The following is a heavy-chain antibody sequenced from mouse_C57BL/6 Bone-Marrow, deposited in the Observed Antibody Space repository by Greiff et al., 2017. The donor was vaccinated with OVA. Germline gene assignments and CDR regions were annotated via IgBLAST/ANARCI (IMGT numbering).Heavy chain of an antibody. CDR2: INPYNGDT. V-gene: IGHV1-20*01. J-gene: IGHJ1*03. D-gene: IGHD2-3*01. CDR3: ASGGYSLWWYFDV. Sequence: EVQLQQSGPELVKPGDSVKISCKASGYSFTGYFMNWVMQSHGKSLEWIGRINPYNGDTFYNQKFKGKATLTVDKSSSTASMELRSLPYEDSAVYYCASGGYSLWWYFDVWGTGTTVTVSS. CDR1: GYSFTGYF.